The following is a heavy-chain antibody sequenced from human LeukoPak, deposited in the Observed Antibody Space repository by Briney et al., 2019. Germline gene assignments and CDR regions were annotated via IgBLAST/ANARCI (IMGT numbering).Heavy chain of an antibody. Sequence: SETLSLTCTVSGVSISSSSYYWGWIRQPPGKGLEWIGSIYYSGSTYYNPSLKSRVTISVDTSKNQFSLKLSSVTAADTAVYYCARIYTAMAYDYWGQGTLVTVSS. V-gene: IGHV4-39*07. CDR2: IYYSGST. CDR3: ARIYTAMAYDY. CDR1: GVSISSSSYY. J-gene: IGHJ4*02. D-gene: IGHD5-18*01.